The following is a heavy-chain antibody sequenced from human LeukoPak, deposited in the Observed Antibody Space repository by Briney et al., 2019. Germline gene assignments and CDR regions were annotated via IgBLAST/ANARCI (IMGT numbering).Heavy chain of an antibody. CDR3: TQLGGRDGYP. D-gene: IGHD5-24*01. CDR1: GGSISTYY. J-gene: IGHJ5*02. V-gene: IGHV4-4*07. CDR2: IYSSGST. Sequence: SETLSLTCTVSGGSISTYYWSWIRQPAGTGLEWIGRIYSSGSTNYNPSLKSRVTISVDTSKNQFSLKLSSVTAADAAVYYCTQLGGRDGYPWGQGTLVTVSS.